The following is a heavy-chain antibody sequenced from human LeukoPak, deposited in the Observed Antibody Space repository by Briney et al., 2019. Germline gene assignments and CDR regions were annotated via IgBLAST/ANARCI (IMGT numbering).Heavy chain of an antibody. CDR1: GGSISSSSYF. CDR2: IYYSGST. D-gene: IGHD3-22*01. V-gene: IGHV4-39*01. CDR3: ASQQYYYVDSGYYYFDY. Sequence: PSETLSLTCTVSGGSISSSSYFWGWIRQPPGKGLEWIGSIYYSGSTHYKPSLKSRVTISVDTSNNQFSLKLNSVTAADTAVYYCASQQYYYVDSGYYYFDYWGQGTLVTVSS. J-gene: IGHJ4*02.